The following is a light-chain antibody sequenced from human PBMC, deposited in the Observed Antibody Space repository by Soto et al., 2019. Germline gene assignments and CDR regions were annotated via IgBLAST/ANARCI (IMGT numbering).Light chain of an antibody. J-gene: IGKJ2*01. V-gene: IGKV3-20*01. CDR1: QSVSRIY. CDR3: QQYGSSPYS. CDR2: AAS. Sequence: EIVLTQSPGTMSLSPGAKSTLPCRASQSVSRIYLAWYQQTPGQAPRLRIDAASSRATGIPDRFSGSGSGTDCTLTISRLEPEDFAVYYCQQYGSSPYSFGQGTKVDI.